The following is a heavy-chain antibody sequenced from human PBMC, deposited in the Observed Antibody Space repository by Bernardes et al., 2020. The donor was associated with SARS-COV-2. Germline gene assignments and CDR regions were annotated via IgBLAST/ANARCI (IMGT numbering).Heavy chain of an antibody. CDR3: ATEYSNTDYYFDY. V-gene: IGHV3-23*01. CDR1: GFTFSSYA. Sequence: GGSLRLLCAACGFTFSSYAINWVRRAPGKGLEWVSAISGSGSRTYYAESVKGRFTISRDNSRNTLYLQMNSLRAEDTAVYYCATEYSNTDYYFDYWGQGTLVTVSS. CDR2: ISGSGSRT. J-gene: IGHJ4*02. D-gene: IGHD6-6*01.